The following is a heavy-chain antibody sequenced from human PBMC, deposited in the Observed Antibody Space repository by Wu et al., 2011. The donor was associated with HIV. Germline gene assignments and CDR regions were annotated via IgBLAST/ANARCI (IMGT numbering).Heavy chain of an antibody. V-gene: IGHV1-69*14. Sequence: QVQLVQSGAEVKKPGSPVKVSCKASGGTFSSYAISWVRQAPGQGLEWMGGIIPVFGAARYAQKFQGRVTITADKSTSTAYMELSSLRSDDTAVYYCAGEPGITASGNYYYGMDVWGQGTTVTVS. J-gene: IGHJ6*02. D-gene: IGHD6-13*01. CDR2: IIPVFGAA. CDR3: AGEPGITASGNYYYGMDV. CDR1: GGTFSSYA.